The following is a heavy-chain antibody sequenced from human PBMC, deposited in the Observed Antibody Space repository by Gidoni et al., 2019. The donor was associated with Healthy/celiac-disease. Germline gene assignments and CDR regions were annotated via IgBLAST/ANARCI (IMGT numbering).Heavy chain of an antibody. D-gene: IGHD2-2*01. Sequence: QVQLQESGPGLVKPSDTLSLPCTVSGGSIRRYYWSWIRQPPGKGLEWIGYIYYSGSTNYNPALKSRVTISVDTSKNQFSLKLSSVTAADTAVDYCARLTEYQLLSFRYRWFDPWGQGTLVTVSS. V-gene: IGHV4-59*08. CDR2: IYYSGST. J-gene: IGHJ5*02. CDR3: ARLTEYQLLSFRYRWFDP. CDR1: GGSIRRYY.